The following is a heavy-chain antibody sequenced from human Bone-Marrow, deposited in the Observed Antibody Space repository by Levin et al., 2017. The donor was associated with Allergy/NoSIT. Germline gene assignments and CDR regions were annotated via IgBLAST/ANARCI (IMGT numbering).Heavy chain of an antibody. CDR3: ARGRGSFYHLFDY. CDR2: ISSSSSNK. Sequence: EASVKVSCAASGFSFSTYSMNWVRQAPGKGLEWVSYISSSSSNKYYADSVRGRFTISRDNAKNSLYLQMNSLRAEDTAVYYCARGRGSFYHLFDYWGQGTLVTVSS. V-gene: IGHV3-48*04. J-gene: IGHJ4*02. D-gene: IGHD1-26*01. CDR1: GFSFSTYS.